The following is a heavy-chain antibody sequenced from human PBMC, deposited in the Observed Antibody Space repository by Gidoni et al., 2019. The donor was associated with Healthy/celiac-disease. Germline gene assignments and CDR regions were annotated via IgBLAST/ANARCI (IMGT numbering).Heavy chain of an antibody. J-gene: IGHJ4*02. CDR2: ISGSGGST. Sequence: EVQLLESGGGLVQPGGSLRLSCAASGFTFSSYAMSWVRQAPGKGLGWVSAISGSGGSTYYADSVKGRFTISRDNSKNTLYLQMNSLRAEDTAVYYCAKSSSGSYYIPNFDYWGQGTLVTVSS. CDR3: AKSSSGSYYIPNFDY. D-gene: IGHD3-10*01. CDR1: GFTFSSYA. V-gene: IGHV3-23*01.